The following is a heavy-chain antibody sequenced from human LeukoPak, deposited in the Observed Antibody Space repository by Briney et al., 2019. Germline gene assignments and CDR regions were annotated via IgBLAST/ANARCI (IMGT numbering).Heavy chain of an antibody. CDR2: ISGSGSTI. D-gene: IGHD3-10*01. J-gene: IGHJ4*02. Sequence: GGSLRLSCAGSGFTFSRFSMIWVRQAPGKGLEWVSYISGSGSTIYYADSVKGRFTISRDNAKNSLYLQMNSLRAEDTAVYYCARDIYYGSGNFDYWGQGTLVTVSS. CDR3: ARDIYYGSGNFDY. V-gene: IGHV3-48*03. CDR1: GFTFSRFS.